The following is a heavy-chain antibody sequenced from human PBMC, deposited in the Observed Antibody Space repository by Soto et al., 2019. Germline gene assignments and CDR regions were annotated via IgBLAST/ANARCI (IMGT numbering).Heavy chain of an antibody. CDR3: ARSTTLQLVHPAYFDD. J-gene: IGHJ4*02. Sequence: PXESLKIFLKGSVYSSTWHLIVWVRQMPGKGLEWMGIIYPGDSDTRYSPSFQGQVTISADKSINTAYLQWSRLKASDTAMYYCARSTTLQLVHPAYFDDWGQGTLVTVSS. D-gene: IGHD1-1*01. CDR2: IYPGDSDT. V-gene: IGHV5-51*01. CDR1: VYSSTWHL.